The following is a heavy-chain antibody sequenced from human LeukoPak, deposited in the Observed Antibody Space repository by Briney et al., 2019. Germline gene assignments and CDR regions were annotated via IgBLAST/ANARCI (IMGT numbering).Heavy chain of an antibody. CDR3: ARDQDGYRVQGHLSV. CDR2: INPNSGGT. Sequence: ASVKVSCKASGYTFTSYDINWVRQATGQGLEWMGWINPNSGGTNYAQKFQGRVTMTRDTSISTAYMELSRLRSDDTAVYYCARDQDGYRVQGHLSVWGKGTTVTVSS. D-gene: IGHD5-24*01. J-gene: IGHJ6*04. CDR1: GYTFTSYD. V-gene: IGHV1-2*02.